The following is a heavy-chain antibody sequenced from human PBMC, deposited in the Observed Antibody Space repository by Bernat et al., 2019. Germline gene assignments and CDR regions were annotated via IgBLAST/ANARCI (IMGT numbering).Heavy chain of an antibody. CDR1: GFTFSSYW. Sequence: EVQLVESGGGLVQPGGSLRLSCAASGFTFSSYWMHWVRQAPGKGLVWVSRINSDGSSTNYADSVKGRFTISRDNAKNTLYLQMNSLRAEDTAVYYCTRAGVRVTGAFDIWGQGTMVTVSS. D-gene: IGHD7-27*01. V-gene: IGHV3-74*01. CDR2: INSDGSST. J-gene: IGHJ3*02. CDR3: TRAGVRVTGAFDI.